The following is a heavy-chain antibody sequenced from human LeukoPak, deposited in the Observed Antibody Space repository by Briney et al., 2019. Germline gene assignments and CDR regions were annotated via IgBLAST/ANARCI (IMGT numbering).Heavy chain of an antibody. CDR3: ARVLTLGPPRGGSFDY. CDR1: GFTFRNYG. V-gene: IGHV3-30*03. J-gene: IGHJ4*02. Sequence: PGRSLRLSCAASGFTFRNYGMQWVRQTPGKGLEWVTLISYDGSDKYYADSVKGRFSISRDNSKNTLYLQMNSLRAEDTAVYYCARVLTLGPPRGGSFDYWGQGTLVTVSS. CDR2: ISYDGSDK. D-gene: IGHD2-15*01.